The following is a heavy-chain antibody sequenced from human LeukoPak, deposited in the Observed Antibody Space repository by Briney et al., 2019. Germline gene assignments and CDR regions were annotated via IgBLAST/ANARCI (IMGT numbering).Heavy chain of an antibody. CDR2: IYSDNT. J-gene: IGHJ6*03. CDR3: AKGGGGRLIYYYYMDV. V-gene: IGHV3-53*05. D-gene: IGHD3-16*01. CDR1: GFTVSSNS. Sequence: GGSLRLSCTVSGFTVSSNSMSWVRQAPGKGLEWVSFIYSDNTHYSDSVKGRFTISRDNSKNTLYLQMNSLRAEDMALYYCAKGGGGRLIYYYYMDVWGKGTTVTVSS.